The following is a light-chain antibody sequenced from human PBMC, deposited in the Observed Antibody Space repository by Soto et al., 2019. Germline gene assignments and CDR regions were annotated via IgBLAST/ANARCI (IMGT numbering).Light chain of an antibody. CDR1: SSNIGAGYD. V-gene: IGLV1-40*01. J-gene: IGLJ1*01. CDR3: QSYDSSLSAYYV. CDR2: GNG. Sequence: QSVLPQPPSVSGAPGQRVTISCTGSSSNIGAGYDVHWYQQLPGTAPKLLIYGNGNRPSGVPDRFSGSKSGTSASLAITGLQAEDEADYYCQSYDSSLSAYYVFGTGTKVTVL.